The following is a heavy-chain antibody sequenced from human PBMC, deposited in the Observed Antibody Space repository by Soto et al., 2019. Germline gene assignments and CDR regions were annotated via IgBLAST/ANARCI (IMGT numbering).Heavy chain of an antibody. CDR2: IYPGDSET. CDR3: ARPGAGTDTVVYDF. D-gene: IGHD1-1*01. Sequence: GASLKISCHASGYSFANYWIGWVCQKPGKGLEWMGVIYPGDSETTYSPSFEGQVIISVDRSRGTAFLEWSSLKASDTAMYYCARPGAGTDTVVYDFWGQGTQVTVYS. CDR1: GYSFANYW. V-gene: IGHV5-51*01. J-gene: IGHJ4*02.